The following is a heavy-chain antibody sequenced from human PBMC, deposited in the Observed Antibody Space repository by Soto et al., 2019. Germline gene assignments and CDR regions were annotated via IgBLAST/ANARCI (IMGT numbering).Heavy chain of an antibody. J-gene: IGHJ4*02. CDR2: INYDGSIT. V-gene: IGHV3-74*01. Sequence: GGSLRLSCAASGFTFNNYRMHWVRQDPRKGLEWVSRINYDGSITNYADSVKGRFTISRDNAKNTLFLEMNSLRAEDTAVYYCARDFQLENFDYWGQGALVTVSS. D-gene: IGHD1-1*01. CDR1: GFTFNNYR. CDR3: ARDFQLENFDY.